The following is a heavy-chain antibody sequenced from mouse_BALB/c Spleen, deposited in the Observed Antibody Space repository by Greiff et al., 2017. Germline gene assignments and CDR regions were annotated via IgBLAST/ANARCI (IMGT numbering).Heavy chain of an antibody. CDR1: GFTFSDYY. V-gene: IGHV5-4*02. CDR2: ISDGGSYT. D-gene: IGHD1-1*01. Sequence: EVKLMESGGGLVKPGGSLKLSCAASGFTFSDYYMYWVRQTPEKRLEWVATISDGGSYTYYPDSVKGRFTISRDNAKNTLYLQMSSLKSEDTAMYYCASGYGSSRDYAMDYWGQGTSVTVSS. CDR3: ASGYGSSRDYAMDY. J-gene: IGHJ4*01.